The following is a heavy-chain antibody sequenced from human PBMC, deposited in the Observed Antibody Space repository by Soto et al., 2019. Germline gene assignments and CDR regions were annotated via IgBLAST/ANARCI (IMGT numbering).Heavy chain of an antibody. CDR2: IYPGDSDT. CDR3: ARRLSLFEPDDF. Sequence: EVQLVQSGAEVKKPGESLKISCKGSGYSFPRYWIVWVRQMPGKGLEWMGTIYPGDSDTRYSPSFQGQVTISADRSINTAYLQWISLKASDTAIYYCARRLSLFEPDDFWGQGTLVTVSS. V-gene: IGHV5-51*03. D-gene: IGHD3-16*01. CDR1: GYSFPRYW. J-gene: IGHJ4*02.